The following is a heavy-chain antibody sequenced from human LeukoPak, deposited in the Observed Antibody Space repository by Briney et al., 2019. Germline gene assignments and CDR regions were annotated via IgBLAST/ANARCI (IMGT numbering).Heavy chain of an antibody. D-gene: IGHD6-25*01. CDR3: AREGGGPRWLDL. CDR2: INTSGTS. CDR1: GGSISSYY. V-gene: IGHV4-4*07. Sequence: SETLSLTCNVSGGSISSYYWSWIRQPAGKGLEWIGRINTSGTSNYNPSLRSRVTMSVDTSKNQFSLNLNSVTAADTAVYYCAREGGGPRWLDLWVQGTLVTVSS. J-gene: IGHJ5*02.